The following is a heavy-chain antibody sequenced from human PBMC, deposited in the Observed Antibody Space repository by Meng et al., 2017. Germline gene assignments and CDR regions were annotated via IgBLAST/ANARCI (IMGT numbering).Heavy chain of an antibody. CDR1: GFTFSDYY. CDR3: ARDLAATTTFNWFDP. J-gene: IGHJ5*02. D-gene: IGHD2/OR15-2a*01. CDR2: ISSSGSTI. V-gene: IGHV3-11*04. Sequence: GESLKISCAASGFTFSDYYMSWIRQAPGKGLEWVSYISSSGSTIYYADSVKGRFTISRDNAKNSLYLQMNSLRAEDTAVYYCARDLAATTTFNWFDPWGQGTLVTVSS.